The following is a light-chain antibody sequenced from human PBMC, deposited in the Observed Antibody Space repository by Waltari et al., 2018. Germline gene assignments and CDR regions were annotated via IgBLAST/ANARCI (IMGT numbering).Light chain of an antibody. CDR1: SPDVAYYKY. V-gene: IGLV2-14*03. CDR2: DVN. J-gene: IGLJ2*01. CDR3: NSCTSSSGHVI. Sequence: QSALTQHASVSGSPGHSITLPCTGISPDVAYYKYVSWYQQRPGEAPKLIIYDVNNRPSGISDRFSGSKSGNTASLTISGLQPEDEADYYCNSCTSSSGHVIFGGGTKLTVL.